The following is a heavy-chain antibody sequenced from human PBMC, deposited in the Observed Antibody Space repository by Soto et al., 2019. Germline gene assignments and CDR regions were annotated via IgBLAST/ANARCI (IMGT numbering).Heavy chain of an antibody. D-gene: IGHD6-19*01. V-gene: IGHV1-3*05. CDR3: ARAVAVPADFEY. CDR2: INAGNGNT. CDR1: GYTFTGYA. J-gene: IGHJ4*02. Sequence: QVQLVQSGAEEKKPGASVKVSCKASGYTFTGYAMHWVHQAPGQRLEWMGWINAGNGNTKYSQKFQGRVTITRDTSASTAYMELSSLRSEDTAVYYCARAVAVPADFEYWGQGTLVTVSS.